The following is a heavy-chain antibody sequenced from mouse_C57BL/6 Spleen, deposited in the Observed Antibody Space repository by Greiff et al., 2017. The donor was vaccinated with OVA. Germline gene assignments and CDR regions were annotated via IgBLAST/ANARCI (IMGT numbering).Heavy chain of an antibody. CDR2: INYDGSST. V-gene: IGHV5-16*01. CDR3: AREGNDGYRYYAMDY. J-gene: IGHJ4*01. Sequence: EVKLVESEGGLVQPGSSMKLSCTASGFTFSDYYMAWVRQVPEKGLEWVANINYDGSSTYYLDSLKSRFIISRDNAKNILYLQMSSLKSEDTATYYCAREGNDGYRYYAMDYWGQGTSVTVSS. CDR1: GFTFSDYY. D-gene: IGHD2-3*01.